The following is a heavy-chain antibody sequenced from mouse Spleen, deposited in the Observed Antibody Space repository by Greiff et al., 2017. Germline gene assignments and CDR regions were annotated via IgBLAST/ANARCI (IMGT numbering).Heavy chain of an antibody. CDR1: GFTFSSYA. CDR2: ISSGGGNT. Sequence: EVKLVESGGGLVKLGGSLKLSCAASGFTFSSYAMSWVRQTPEKRLEWVATISSGGGNTYYPDSVKGRFTISRDNAKNTLYLQMSSLKSEDTAMYYCARHESITTVVAHFDYWGQGTTLTVSS. V-gene: IGHV5-9*04. CDR3: ARHESITTVVAHFDY. D-gene: IGHD1-1*01. J-gene: IGHJ2*01.